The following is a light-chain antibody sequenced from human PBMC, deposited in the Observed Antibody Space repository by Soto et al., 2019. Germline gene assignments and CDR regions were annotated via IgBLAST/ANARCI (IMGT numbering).Light chain of an antibody. CDR3: QQYGSSPRT. J-gene: IGKJ4*01. CDR2: GAS. CDR1: QSVTGSY. Sequence: EIVLTQSPGTLSLSPGERATLSCRASQSVTGSYLAWYQQRPGQAPRLLMYGASSRATGIPDRFSGSGSGTDLTLTIRRLEPVECAVYYCQQYGSSPRTFGGGTKVAMK. V-gene: IGKV3-20*01.